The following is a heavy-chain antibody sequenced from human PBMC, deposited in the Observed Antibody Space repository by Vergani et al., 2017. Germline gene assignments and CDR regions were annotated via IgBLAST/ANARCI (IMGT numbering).Heavy chain of an antibody. CDR1: GGSISSYY. J-gene: IGHJ5*02. Sequence: QVQLQESGPGLVKPSETLSLTCTVSGGSISSYYWSWIRQPPGKGMEWIGYIYYSGSTNSNPSLKSRVTIAVDTSKNQFSLKLSAVTAADTAVYYCARGYYDCWSGYYRYNWFDPWGQGTLVTVSS. D-gene: IGHD3-3*01. CDR2: IYYSGST. V-gene: IGHV4-59*01. CDR3: ARGYYDCWSGYYRYNWFDP.